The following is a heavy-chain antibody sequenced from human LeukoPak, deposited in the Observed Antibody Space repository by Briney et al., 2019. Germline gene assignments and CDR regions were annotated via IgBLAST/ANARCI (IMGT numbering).Heavy chain of an antibody. D-gene: IGHD2-2*01. CDR3: AREFDCSSTSCSPLWFDP. CDR2: IYYSGST. Sequence: PSETLSLTCTVSGGSISSYYWSWIRQPPGKGLEWLGYIYYSGSTNYNPSLKSRVTISVDTSKNQFSLKLSSVTAADTAVYYCAREFDCSSTSCSPLWFDPWGQGTLVTVSS. CDR1: GGSISSYY. V-gene: IGHV4-59*01. J-gene: IGHJ5*02.